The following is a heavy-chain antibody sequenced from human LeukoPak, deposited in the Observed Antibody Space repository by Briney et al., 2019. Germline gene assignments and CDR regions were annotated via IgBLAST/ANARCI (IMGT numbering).Heavy chain of an antibody. CDR2: IYNSGST. Sequence: PSETLSLTCTVSGGSISSYYWSWIRQPPGKGLEWIGYIYNSGSTNYNPSLKSRVTISVDTSKNQFSLKLSSVTAADTAVYYCARDYDFWSGYYHFDYWGQGTLVTVSS. CDR3: ARDYDFWSGYYHFDY. J-gene: IGHJ4*02. V-gene: IGHV4-4*08. D-gene: IGHD3-3*01. CDR1: GGSISSYY.